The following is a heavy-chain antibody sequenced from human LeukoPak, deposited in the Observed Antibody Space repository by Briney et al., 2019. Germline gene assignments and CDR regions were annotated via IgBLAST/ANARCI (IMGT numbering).Heavy chain of an antibody. V-gene: IGHV3-30*02. Sequence: GGSLRLSCAASGFTFSSYGMHWVRQAPGKGLEWVAFIRYDGSNKYYSDSVKGRFTISRDNSKNTLNLQMNSLRAEDTAVYYCAKGHAYYYDSSGYPDAFDIWGQGTMVTVSS. CDR2: IRYDGSNK. D-gene: IGHD3-22*01. CDR1: GFTFSSYG. J-gene: IGHJ3*02. CDR3: AKGHAYYYDSSGYPDAFDI.